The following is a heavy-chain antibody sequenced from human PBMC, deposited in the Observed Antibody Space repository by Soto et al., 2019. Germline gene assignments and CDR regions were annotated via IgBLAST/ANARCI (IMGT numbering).Heavy chain of an antibody. V-gene: IGHV3-33*01. CDR1: GFTFSDYY. CDR2: IWSDGGDK. J-gene: IGHJ6*04. CDR3: SRGRFRLLWGDV. D-gene: IGHD2-2*01. Sequence: QVQLVESGGGVVQPGTSLRLSCAASGFTFSDYYMHWVRQAPGKGPEWVAVIWSDGGDKYYADSVKGRSTISRDNSKNTLYLQMNSLRGEDTAVYYCSRGRFRLLWGDVWGKGTTVTVSS.